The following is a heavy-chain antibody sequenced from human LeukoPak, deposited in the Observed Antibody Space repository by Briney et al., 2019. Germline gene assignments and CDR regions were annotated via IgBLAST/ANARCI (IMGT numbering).Heavy chain of an antibody. J-gene: IGHJ4*02. CDR2: IYGGVNT. Sequence: GGSLRLSCAASGFTVSGNYMSWVRQAPGQGLEWVSVIYGGVNTFYADSVQGRFTISRDNSKSTLYLQMNSLRAEDTAVYYCARLAGSGWLDYWGQGTLVTVSS. CDR3: ARLAGSGWLDY. V-gene: IGHV3-53*01. D-gene: IGHD6-19*01. CDR1: GFTVSGNY.